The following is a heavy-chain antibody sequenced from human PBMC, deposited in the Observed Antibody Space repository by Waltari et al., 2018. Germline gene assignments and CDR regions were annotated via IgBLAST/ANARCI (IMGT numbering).Heavy chain of an antibody. CDR1: GSTFSCYR. CDR2: ISSSSSCI. CDR3: GRARADYYDSRGYDAFDI. J-gene: IGHJ3*02. Sequence: EVPPVESGGGLVTPGGSLRLSCAASGSTFSCYRMNWVRQAPGQGLEWVSSISSSSSCIYYADSVEGRFTISRDNAKNSLYLQMHSLGAEDTAVYYCGRARADYYDSRGYDAFDIWGVGRMVTVSS. V-gene: IGHV3-21*01. D-gene: IGHD3-22*01.